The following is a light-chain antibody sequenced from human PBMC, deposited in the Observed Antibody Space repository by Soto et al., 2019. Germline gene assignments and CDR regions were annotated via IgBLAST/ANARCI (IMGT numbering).Light chain of an antibody. J-gene: IGKJ1*01. CDR3: QQSYSTLRT. CDR2: AAS. V-gene: IGKV1-39*01. Sequence: DIQMTQSPSSLSASVGDRVTITCRASRNITFYLNWYQQKPGKAPKLLIYAASSLQSGVPSRFSGSGSGTDFTLTISSLQPEDSASYCCQQSYSTLRTFGQGTKVEIK. CDR1: RNITFY.